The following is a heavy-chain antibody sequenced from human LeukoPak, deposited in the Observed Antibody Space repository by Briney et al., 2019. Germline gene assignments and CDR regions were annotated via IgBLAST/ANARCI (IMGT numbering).Heavy chain of an antibody. Sequence: GGSLRLSCAASGFTFSSYAMNWVRQAPGKGLEWVSGISGGGTSSYYADSVKGRFTISRDNSKNTLYLQMNSLRAEDTAVYYCARGGINGNYHFDYWGQGTLVTVSS. CDR1: GFTFSSYA. CDR3: ARGGINGNYHFDY. V-gene: IGHV3-23*01. J-gene: IGHJ4*02. D-gene: IGHD1-7*01. CDR2: ISGGGTSS.